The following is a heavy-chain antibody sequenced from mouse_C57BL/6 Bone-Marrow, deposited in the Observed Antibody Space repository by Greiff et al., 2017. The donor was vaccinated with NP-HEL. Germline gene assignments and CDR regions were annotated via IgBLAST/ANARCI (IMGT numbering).Heavy chain of an antibody. Sequence: VQLQQPGAELVKPGASVKLSCKASGYTFTSYWMHWVKQRPGQGLEWIGMIHPNSGSTNYNEKFKSKATLTVDKSSSTAYMQLSSLTSEDSAVYYCATSYYYGSGYSAYWSQGTTLTVSS. CDR2: IHPNSGST. D-gene: IGHD1-1*01. CDR1: GYTFTSYW. V-gene: IGHV1-64*01. CDR3: ATSYYYGSGYSAY. J-gene: IGHJ2*01.